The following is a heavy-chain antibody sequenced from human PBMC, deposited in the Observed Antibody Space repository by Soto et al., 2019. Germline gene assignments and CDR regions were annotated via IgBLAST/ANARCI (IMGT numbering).Heavy chain of an antibody. CDR3: ARGGDYDFGSGYAYYFDY. CDR1: GGSISSYY. Sequence: SETLSLTCTVSGGSISSYYWSWIRQPPGKGLEWIGYIYYSGSTNYNPSLKSRVTISVDTSKNQFSLKLSSVTAADTAVYYCARGGDYDFGSGYAYYFDYWGQGTLVPVSS. D-gene: IGHD3-3*01. J-gene: IGHJ4*02. V-gene: IGHV4-59*01. CDR2: IYYSGST.